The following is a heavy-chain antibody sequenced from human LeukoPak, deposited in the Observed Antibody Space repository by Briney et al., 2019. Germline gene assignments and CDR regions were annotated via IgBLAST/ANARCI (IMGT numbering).Heavy chain of an antibody. V-gene: IGHV4-59*12. Sequence: SETLSLTFTVSGGSISSYYWSWIRQPPGKGLEWIGYIYYSGSTNYNPSLKSRVTISVDKSKNQFSLKLNSVTAADTAVYYCARTPLAVYYDSSGYYFDYWGQGTLVTVSS. CDR3: ARTPLAVYYDSSGYYFDY. J-gene: IGHJ4*02. CDR2: IYYSGST. D-gene: IGHD3-22*01. CDR1: GGSISSYY.